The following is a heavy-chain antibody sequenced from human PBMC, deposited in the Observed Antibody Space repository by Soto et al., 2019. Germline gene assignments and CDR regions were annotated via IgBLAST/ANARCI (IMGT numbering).Heavy chain of an antibody. V-gene: IGHV4-30-2*01. Sequence: QLQLQESGSGLVKPSQTLSLTCAVSGGSISSGDYSWSWIRQPPGKGLEWMGYIYHSGTTYYNPSLKSRVTISVDRSKNQFSRKLSSVTAADTAVYYCARWWIYAPRFDPCGPGTLVTVSS. D-gene: IGHD3-16*01. CDR3: ARWWIYAPRFDP. CDR2: IYHSGTT. CDR1: GGSISSGDYS. J-gene: IGHJ5*02.